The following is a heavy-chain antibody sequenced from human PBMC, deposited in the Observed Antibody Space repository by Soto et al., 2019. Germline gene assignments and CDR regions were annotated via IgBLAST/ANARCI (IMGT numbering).Heavy chain of an antibody. J-gene: IGHJ6*02. Sequence: QVQLVQSGAEVKKPGSSVKVSCKASGGTFSSYAISWVRQAPGQGLEWMGGIIPIFGTANYAQKFQGRVTITAEESTSTAYMELSSLRSEDTAVYYCARRMEQLVVSYYYYYGMDVWGQGTTVTVSS. D-gene: IGHD6-6*01. CDR2: IIPIFGTA. V-gene: IGHV1-69*12. CDR1: GGTFSSYA. CDR3: ARRMEQLVVSYYYYYGMDV.